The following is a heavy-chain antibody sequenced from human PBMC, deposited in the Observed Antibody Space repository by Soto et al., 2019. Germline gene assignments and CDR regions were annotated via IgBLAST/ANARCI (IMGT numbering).Heavy chain of an antibody. CDR2: IIPIFGTA. D-gene: IGHD3-16*01. J-gene: IGHJ6*02. CDR1: GGTFSSYA. CDR3: ARHGFLGEYYYYGMDV. Sequence: SVKVSCKASGGTFSSYAISWVRQAPGQGLEWMGGIIPIFGTANYAQKFQGRVTITADESTSTAYMELSSLRSEDTAVYYCARHGFLGEYYYYGMDVWGQGTTVTVSS. V-gene: IGHV1-69*13.